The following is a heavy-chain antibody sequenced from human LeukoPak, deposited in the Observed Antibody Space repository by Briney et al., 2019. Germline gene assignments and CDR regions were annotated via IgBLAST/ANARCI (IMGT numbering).Heavy chain of an antibody. CDR2: IYSGGST. D-gene: IGHD3-16*01. V-gene: IGHV3-66*02. Sequence: GGSLRLSCAASGFTVSSNYVSWVRQAPGKGLEWVSVIYSGGSTYYADSVKGRFTISRDNSKNTLYLQMNSLRAEDTAVYYCARDAPWGGDDYWGQGTLVTVSS. CDR1: GFTVSSNY. CDR3: ARDAPWGGDDY. J-gene: IGHJ4*02.